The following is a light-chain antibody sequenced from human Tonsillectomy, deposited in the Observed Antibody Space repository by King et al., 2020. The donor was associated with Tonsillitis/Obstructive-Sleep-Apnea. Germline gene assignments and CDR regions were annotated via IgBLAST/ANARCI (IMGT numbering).Light chain of an antibody. J-gene: IGLJ3*02. CDR3: CSYAGSGNWGL. Sequence: GVSNRFSGSKSGNTASLTISGLQAEDEADYYCCSYAGSGNWGLFGGGTKLT. V-gene: IGLV2-23*01.